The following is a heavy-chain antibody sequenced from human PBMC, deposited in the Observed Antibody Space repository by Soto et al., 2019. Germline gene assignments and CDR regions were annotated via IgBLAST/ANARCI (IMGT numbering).Heavy chain of an antibody. J-gene: IGHJ3*02. CDR3: ARLNGDYDAFDI. CDR1: GFTFSSYS. D-gene: IGHD4-17*01. Sequence: GGSLRLSCAASGFTFSSYSMNWVRQAPGKGLEWVSSISSSSSYICYADSVKGRLTISRDNAKNSLYLQMNSLRAEDTAVYYCARLNGDYDAFDIWGQGTMVTVSS. V-gene: IGHV3-21*01. CDR2: ISSSSSYI.